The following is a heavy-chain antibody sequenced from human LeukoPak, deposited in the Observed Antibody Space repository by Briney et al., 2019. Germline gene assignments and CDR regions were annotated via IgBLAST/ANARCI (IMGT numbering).Heavy chain of an antibody. V-gene: IGHV4-4*07. D-gene: IGHD6-19*01. CDR3: ARDPVAGTSFDY. CDR1: GGSISSYY. Sequence: SETLSLTCTVSGGSISSYYWSWIRQPAGKGLELIGRIYTSGSTNYNPSLKSRVTMSVDTSKNQFSLKLSSVTAADTAVYYCARDPVAGTSFDYWGQGTLVTVSS. J-gene: IGHJ4*02. CDR2: IYTSGST.